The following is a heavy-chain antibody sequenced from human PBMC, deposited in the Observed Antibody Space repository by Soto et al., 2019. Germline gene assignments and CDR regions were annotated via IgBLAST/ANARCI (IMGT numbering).Heavy chain of an antibody. CDR3: ATQGAPGYYYGMDV. CDR1: GGSISSGDYY. J-gene: IGHJ6*02. CDR2: IYYSGST. V-gene: IGHV4-30-4*01. Sequence: SETLSLTCTVSGGSISSGDYYWSWIRQPPGKGLERIGYIYYSGSTYYNPSLKSRVTISVDTSKNQFSLKLSSVTAADTAVYYCATQGAPGYYYGMDVWGQGTTVTVSS. D-gene: IGHD3-10*01.